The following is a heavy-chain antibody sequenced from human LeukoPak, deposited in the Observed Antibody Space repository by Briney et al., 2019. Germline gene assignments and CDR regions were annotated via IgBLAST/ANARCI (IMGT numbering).Heavy chain of an antibody. CDR3: ARIPLYSSSWHADY. Sequence: PSETLSLTCTVSGGSISSYSWSWIRQPPGKGLEWIGYIYYSGSTNYNPSLKSRVTISVDTSKNQFSLKLSSVTAADTAVYYCARIPLYSSSWHADYWGQGTLVTVSS. D-gene: IGHD6-13*01. J-gene: IGHJ4*02. CDR1: GGSISSYS. V-gene: IGHV4-59*01. CDR2: IYYSGST.